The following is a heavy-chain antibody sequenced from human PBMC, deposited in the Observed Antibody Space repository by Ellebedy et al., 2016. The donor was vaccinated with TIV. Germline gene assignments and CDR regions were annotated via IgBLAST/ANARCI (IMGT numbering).Heavy chain of an antibody. Sequence: GESLKISXAASGFTFSDEAMSWVRRTPGKGLAWVSPISSRGTLTYYSESVKGRFTISRDNTKDTLYLQMNGLTGDDTGIYFCVKNDGWYYFDDWGQGTLVTVSS. CDR3: VKNDGWYYFDD. CDR2: ISSRGTLT. CDR1: GFTFSDEA. V-gene: IGHV3-23*01. J-gene: IGHJ4*02. D-gene: IGHD6-19*01.